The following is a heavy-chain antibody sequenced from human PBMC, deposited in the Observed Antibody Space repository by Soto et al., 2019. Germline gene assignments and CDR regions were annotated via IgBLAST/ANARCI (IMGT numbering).Heavy chain of an antibody. V-gene: IGHV1-2*02. Sequence: ASVKVSCKASGYTFTGYYMHWVRQAPGQGLEWMGWINPNNGGTNYAQKFQGRVTMTTDTSTSTAYMELSRLRSDDTAVYYCAREGPGDAFDIWGQGTMVTVSS. CDR3: AREGPGDAFDI. D-gene: IGHD7-27*01. CDR1: GYTFTGYY. CDR2: INPNNGGT. J-gene: IGHJ3*02.